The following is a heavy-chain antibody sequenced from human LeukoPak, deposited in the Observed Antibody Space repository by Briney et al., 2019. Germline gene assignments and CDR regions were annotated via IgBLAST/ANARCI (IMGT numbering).Heavy chain of an antibody. CDR2: MNPNRGNT. CDR1: GYTFTSYD. D-gene: IGHD5-18*01. CDR3: IPMVTPPIYDY. V-gene: IGHV1-8*01. Sequence: ASVKVSCKASGYTFTSYDINWVRQATGQGHEGRGWMNPNRGNTGYAQEFQGRVTMTRNTSISTAYMELSSLRSEDTAVYYCIPMVTPPIYDYWGQGTLVTVSS. J-gene: IGHJ4*02.